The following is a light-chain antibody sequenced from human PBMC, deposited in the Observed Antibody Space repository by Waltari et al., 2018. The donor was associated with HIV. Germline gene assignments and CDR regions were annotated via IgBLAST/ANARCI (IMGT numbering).Light chain of an antibody. V-gene: IGKV1-6*01. CDR1: QGIGND. J-gene: IGKJ3*01. CDR2: AAT. Sequence: AIQMTQSPSSLSASVGDRVTITCRASQGIGNDLGWYQQKPGKAPKVLIYAATSLQGGVPSRFSGSRSGTDFTLTISSRQPEDCATYYCLQDGSYPLTFGPGTKVDV. CDR3: LQDGSYPLT.